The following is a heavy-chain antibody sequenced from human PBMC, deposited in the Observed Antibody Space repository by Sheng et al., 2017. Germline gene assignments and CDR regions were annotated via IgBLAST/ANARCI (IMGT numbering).Heavy chain of an antibody. J-gene: IGHJ4*02. CDR1: GYSISTGYY. CDR3: AKYDGSNWVSDS. Sequence: QVQLQESGPGLVKPSETLSLTCIVSGYSISTGYYWGWIRQPPGKGLEWIGTIYHSGTTFYNPSLKSRVSISVDTSTNKFSLKLNSVTATDTAVYYCAKYDGSNWVSDSWGQGNAGHRL. D-gene: IGHD3-22*01. V-gene: IGHV4-38-2*02. CDR2: IYHSGTT.